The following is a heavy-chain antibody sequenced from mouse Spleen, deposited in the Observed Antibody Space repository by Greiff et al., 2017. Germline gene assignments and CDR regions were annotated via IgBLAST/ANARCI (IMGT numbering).Heavy chain of an antibody. J-gene: IGHJ4*01. CDR1: GFSLTSYG. Sequence: QVQLQQSGPGLVAPSQSLSITCTVSGFSLTSYGVHWVRQPPGKGLEWLVVIWSDGSTTYNSALKSRLSISKDNSKSQVFLKMNSLQTDDTAMYYCARNFPSSLLRYAMDYWGQGTSVTVSS. D-gene: IGHD1-2*01. V-gene: IGHV2-6*02. CDR3: ARNFPSSLLRYAMDY. CDR2: IWSDGST.